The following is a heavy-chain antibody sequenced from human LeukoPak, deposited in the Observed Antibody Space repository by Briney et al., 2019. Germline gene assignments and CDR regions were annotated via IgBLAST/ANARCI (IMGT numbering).Heavy chain of an antibody. V-gene: IGHV4-4*02. D-gene: IGHD3-9*01. CDR2: IYHSGKT. CDR3: ARGLTAGYYHVPRNAAFDI. Sequence: PSESLSLTCAVSGGSISSSNWWSWVRQPPGKGLVGIGEIYHSGKTNYNPSLKSRVTISVDKSKNQFSLKLRSVTAADTAVYYCARGLTAGYYHVPRNAAFDIWGQGTMVTVSS. CDR1: GGSISSSNW. J-gene: IGHJ3*02.